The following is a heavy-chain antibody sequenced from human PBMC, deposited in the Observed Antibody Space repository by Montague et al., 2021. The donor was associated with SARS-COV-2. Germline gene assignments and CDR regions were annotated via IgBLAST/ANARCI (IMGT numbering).Heavy chain of an antibody. CDR2: IFHSGIT. V-gene: IGHV4-59*13. D-gene: IGHD1-20*01. CDR1: GGPISSYY. Sequence: SETLSLTCSVSGGPISSYYWSWIRQSPGKGLEWIGYIFHSGITDYNPSLKSQVTISVDMSKNQFSLQLNSVSAADSAVYYCARTEYNWNDWFDPWGQGTLATVSS. J-gene: IGHJ5*02. CDR3: ARTEYNWNDWFDP.